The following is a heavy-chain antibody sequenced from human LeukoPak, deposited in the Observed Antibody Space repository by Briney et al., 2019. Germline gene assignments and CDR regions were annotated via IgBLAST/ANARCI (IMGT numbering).Heavy chain of an antibody. CDR3: VRIDDY. D-gene: IGHD2-15*01. CDR1: GGSFSGYF. Sequence: PSETLSLTCAVYGGSFSGYFWSWIRQPPGKGLEWIGEINHSGRTNYNPSLKSRVTISVGTSKNQFSLKLSSVTAADTAVYYCVRIDDYWGQGTLVTVSS. CDR2: INHSGRT. J-gene: IGHJ4*02. V-gene: IGHV4-34*01.